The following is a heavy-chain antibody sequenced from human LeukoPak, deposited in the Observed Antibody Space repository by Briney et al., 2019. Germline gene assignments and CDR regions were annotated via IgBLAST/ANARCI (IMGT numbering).Heavy chain of an antibody. Sequence: LAGGSLRLSCAASGFTVSSNYMSWVRQAPGKGLEWVSVIYSGGSTYYADSVKGRFTISRDNSKNTLYLQMNSLRAEDTAVYYCARAGGSGTEFYYYGMDVWGQGTTVTVSS. J-gene: IGHJ6*02. CDR1: GFTVSSNY. CDR2: IYSGGST. CDR3: ARAGGSGTEFYYYGMDV. D-gene: IGHD3-10*01. V-gene: IGHV3-66*01.